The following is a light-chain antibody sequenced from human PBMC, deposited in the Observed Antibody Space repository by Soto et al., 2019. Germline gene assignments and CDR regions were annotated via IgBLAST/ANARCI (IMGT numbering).Light chain of an antibody. V-gene: IGKV4-1*01. Sequence: DIVMTQSPDSLSVSLGGRATINCKSSESVLSSVNDKKYVAWYQQRPGQPPKLLIFWASSRESGVPDRFIGSGSGTDFTLTINGLQPEDVAVYYCHQHHRTPDTFGQGTKEEIK. J-gene: IGKJ2*01. CDR2: WAS. CDR1: ESVLSSVNDKKY. CDR3: HQHHRTPDT.